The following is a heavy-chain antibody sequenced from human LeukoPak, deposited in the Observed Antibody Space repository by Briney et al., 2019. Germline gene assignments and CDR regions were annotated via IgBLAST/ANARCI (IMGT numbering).Heavy chain of an antibody. CDR2: IGSSGSTI. CDR1: GFTFSDYY. J-gene: IGHJ2*01. D-gene: IGHD6-19*01. Sequence: GGSLRLSCAASGFTFSDYYMSWIRQAPGKGLEWVSYIGSSGSTIYYADSVKGRFTISRDNAKNSLYLQMNSLRAEDTAVYYCARGSSGSYFWYFDLWGRGTLVTVSS. CDR3: ARGSSGSYFWYFDL. V-gene: IGHV3-11*04.